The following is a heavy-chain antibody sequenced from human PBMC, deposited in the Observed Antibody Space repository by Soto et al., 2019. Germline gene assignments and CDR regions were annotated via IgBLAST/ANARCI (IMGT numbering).Heavy chain of an antibody. V-gene: IGHV3-7*03. Sequence: GGSLRLSCEVSGFTFSMYSMSWVRQSPGKGLEWVAKIPQDGVDGHYADSVEGRFTISRDNGKNSLYLQLNNLRAEDTAVYYCARDHLILPAHDFFYGSDVWGRGATVTVSS. J-gene: IGHJ6*02. CDR2: IPQDGVDG. CDR1: GFTFSMYS. CDR3: ARDHLILPAHDFFYGSDV. D-gene: IGHD2-21*02.